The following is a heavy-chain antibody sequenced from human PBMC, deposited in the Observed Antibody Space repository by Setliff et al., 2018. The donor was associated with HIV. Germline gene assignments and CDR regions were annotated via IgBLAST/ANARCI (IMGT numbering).Heavy chain of an antibody. J-gene: IGHJ4*02. Sequence: PSETLSLTCTVSGGSISSGSYYWTWIRQPPGKGLEWIGGIYHSGSTYYNPSLKSRVTISVDTSKNQFSLKLTSVTAADTAVYYCARALRGVITTLSYFDYWGQGTLVTVSS. CDR2: IYHSGST. CDR1: GGSISSGSYY. D-gene: IGHD3-22*01. CDR3: ARALRGVITTLSYFDY. V-gene: IGHV4-39*07.